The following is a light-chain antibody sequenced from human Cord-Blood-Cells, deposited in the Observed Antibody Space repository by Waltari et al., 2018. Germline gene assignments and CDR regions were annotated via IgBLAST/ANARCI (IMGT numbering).Light chain of an antibody. CDR1: SSDVGSYNL. V-gene: IGLV2-23*03. Sequence: QSALTQPPSVSGPPGQSITISCTGTSSDVGSYNLVSWYQQHPGKAPNLIIYEGSRRPSGVSNRFSGSKSGNTASLTISGLQAEDEADYYCCSYAGSSTFVFGGGTKLTVL. J-gene: IGLJ3*02. CDR2: EGS. CDR3: CSYAGSSTFV.